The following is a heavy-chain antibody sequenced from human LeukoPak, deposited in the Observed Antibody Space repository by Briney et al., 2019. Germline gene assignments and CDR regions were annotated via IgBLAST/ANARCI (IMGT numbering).Heavy chain of an antibody. V-gene: IGHV3-48*01. CDR3: ARDMAAMAPDYGMDV. J-gene: IGHJ6*02. Sequence: PGGSLRLSCAASGFTFSSYSMNWVRQAPGKGLEWVSYISSSSSTIYYADSVKGRFTISRDNAKNSLYLQMNSLRAEDTAVYYCARDMAAMAPDYGMDVWGQGTTVTVSS. D-gene: IGHD5-18*01. CDR1: GFTFSSYS. CDR2: ISSSSSTI.